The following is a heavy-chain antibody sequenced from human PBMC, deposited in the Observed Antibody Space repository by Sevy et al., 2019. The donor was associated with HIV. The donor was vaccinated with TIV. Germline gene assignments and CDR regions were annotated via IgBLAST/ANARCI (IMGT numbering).Heavy chain of an antibody. CDR1: GFTFSNYW. CDR2: INRDGSST. Sequence: GGSLRLSCTMSGFTFSNYWMHWVRRAPGEGLMWVSRINRDGSSTNYADSVKGRFTISRDNAKNTLYLQMNSLRGEDTAVYYCTGGRDCGGGSCDGYHHNGFDVWGQGTTVTVSS. J-gene: IGHJ6*02. CDR3: TGGRDCGGGSCDGYHHNGFDV. D-gene: IGHD2-15*01. V-gene: IGHV3-74*01.